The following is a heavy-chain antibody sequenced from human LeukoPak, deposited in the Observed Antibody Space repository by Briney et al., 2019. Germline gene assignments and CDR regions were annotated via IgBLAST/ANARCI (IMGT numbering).Heavy chain of an antibody. Sequence: GGSLRLSCAASGFTVSTNYMGWVRQAPGRGLEWVSVIYTGGGTYYADSVKGRFSISRDTSENILYLQMNRLRVEDTAVYYCARGGEKWLVYFDFWGQGTLVTVSS. CDR2: IYTGGGT. CDR1: GFTVSTNY. V-gene: IGHV3-53*01. D-gene: IGHD6-19*01. CDR3: ARGGEKWLVYFDF. J-gene: IGHJ4*02.